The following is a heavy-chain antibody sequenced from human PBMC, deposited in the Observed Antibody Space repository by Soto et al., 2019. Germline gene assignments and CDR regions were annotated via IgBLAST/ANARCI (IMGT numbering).Heavy chain of an antibody. D-gene: IGHD2-15*01. CDR3: ARAGRLDIALVVAENWFDP. Sequence: QVQLQESGPGLVKPSQTLSLTCTVSGDSISRGDYYWSWVRQHPGKGLEWIGYIYYSGSTYYNPSLKRRLTISVDTSKNQFSLTLGSVTAADTAVYYCARAGRLDIALVVAENWFDPWGQGTLVTVSS. V-gene: IGHV4-31*03. J-gene: IGHJ5*02. CDR2: IYYSGST. CDR1: GDSISRGDYY.